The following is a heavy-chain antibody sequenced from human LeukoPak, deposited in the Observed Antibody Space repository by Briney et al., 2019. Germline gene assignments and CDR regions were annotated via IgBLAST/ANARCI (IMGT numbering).Heavy chain of an antibody. J-gene: IGHJ5*02. CDR2: IYYRGST. D-gene: IGHD2-2*01. Sequence: SETLSLTCTVSGGSISSSPYYWGRIRQPPGKGLEWIGTIYYRGSTYSNPSPNSRVTISLDTSKNQFSLRLRSVTAADTALYYCARHYLSDGILSTFDPWGQGTLVTVSS. CDR1: GGSISSSPYY. V-gene: IGHV4-39*01. CDR3: ARHYLSDGILSTFDP.